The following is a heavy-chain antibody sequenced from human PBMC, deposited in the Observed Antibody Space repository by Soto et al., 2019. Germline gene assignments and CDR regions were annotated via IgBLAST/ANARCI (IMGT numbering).Heavy chain of an antibody. Sequence: TSETLSLTCTVSGASITGTSYWSWIRQPAGKGLEWIGRFSLSGTTNYNPSLRSRVTMSADVSKNQFSLRLTSVTAADTALYYCARGMTPPGAPAWHYFDSWGQGTLVTVSS. CDR3: ARGMTPPGAPAWHYFDS. CDR1: GASITGTSY. D-gene: IGHD2-8*02. J-gene: IGHJ4*02. V-gene: IGHV4-4*07. CDR2: FSLSGTT.